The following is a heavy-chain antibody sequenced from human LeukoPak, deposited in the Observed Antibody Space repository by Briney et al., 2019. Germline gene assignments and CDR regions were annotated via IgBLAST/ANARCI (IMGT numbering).Heavy chain of an antibody. CDR2: IYYSGST. Sequence: SETLSLTCTVSGGSVSSGNYYWSWIRQPPGTGLEWIGYIYYSGSTNYNPSLKSRVTISVDTSKNEFSLKLSSVTAADTAVYYCARGKYYFDYWGQGTLVTVSS. J-gene: IGHJ4*02. CDR1: GGSVSSGNYY. CDR3: ARGKYYFDY. V-gene: IGHV4-61*01.